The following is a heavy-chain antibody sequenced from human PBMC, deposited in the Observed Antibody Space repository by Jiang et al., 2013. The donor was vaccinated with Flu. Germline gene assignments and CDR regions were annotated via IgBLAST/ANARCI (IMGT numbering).Heavy chain of an antibody. CDR3: AKHAHDFGDSRGDY. D-gene: IGHD4-17*01. J-gene: IGHJ4*02. CDR2: ISGSGDNT. V-gene: IGHV3-23*01. Sequence: PGGSLRVSCAASGFTFSSYAMSWVRQAPGKGLEWVSVISGSGDNTYYADSVRGRFTITRDNYKNTVYLQMNTLRAEDTAVYYCAKHAHDFGDSRGDYWGQGTLVTVSS. CDR1: GFTFSSYA.